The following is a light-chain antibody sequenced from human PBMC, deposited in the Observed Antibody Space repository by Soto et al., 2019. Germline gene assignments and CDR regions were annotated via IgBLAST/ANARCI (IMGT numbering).Light chain of an antibody. CDR1: ESISTW. V-gene: IGKV1-5*03. J-gene: IGKJ1*01. CDR2: KAS. Sequence: DIQMTQSPSTLSASVGDRVTITFRASESISTWLAWYQQKPGKAPNLLIYKASSLESGVPSRFSGSGSGTEFTLTINSLQPEDFATYYCQQSYSAPRTFGQGTKVDIK. CDR3: QQSYSAPRT.